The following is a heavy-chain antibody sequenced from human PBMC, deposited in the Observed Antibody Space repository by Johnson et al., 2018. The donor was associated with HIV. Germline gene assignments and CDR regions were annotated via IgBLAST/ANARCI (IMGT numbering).Heavy chain of an antibody. CDR2: ISYDGTYE. CDR1: GFTFSSYA. CDR3: AKQNRGAFDI. V-gene: IGHV3-30*18. J-gene: IGHJ3*02. Sequence: QVPLVESGGGVVQPGRSLRLSCAASGFTFSSYAMHWVRQAPGKGLEWVAVISYDGTYEFYADSVKGRFTISRDNSKSTLYLQINSLRAEDTAVYYCAKQNRGAFDIWGQGTMVTVSS.